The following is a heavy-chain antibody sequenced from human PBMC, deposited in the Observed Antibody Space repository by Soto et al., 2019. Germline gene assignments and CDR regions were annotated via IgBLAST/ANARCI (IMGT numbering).Heavy chain of an antibody. CDR1: AGSISIGGYY. J-gene: IGHJ4*02. V-gene: IGHV4-31*03. CDR3: ASTGRDAERIFFDY. D-gene: IGHD3-3*01. CDR2: IYYSGST. Sequence: KASETLCITCTISAGSISIGGYYWSGIRQHPGKGLEWIGYIYYSGSTYYNPSLKSRVTISVDTSKNQFSLKLSSVTAADTAVYYCASTGRDAERIFFDYWGQGTMVTVSS.